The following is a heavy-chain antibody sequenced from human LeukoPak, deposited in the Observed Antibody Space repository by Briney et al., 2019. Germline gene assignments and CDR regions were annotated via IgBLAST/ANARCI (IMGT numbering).Heavy chain of an antibody. CDR2: ISSSSTI. CDR3: ARDRGPITMVRGVIIPPYYYGMDV. Sequence: GGSLRLSCAASGFTFSSYSMNWVRQASGKGLEWVSYISSSSTIYYADSVKGRFTISRDNAKNSLYLQMNSLRDEDTAVYYCARDRGPITMVRGVIIPPYYYGMDVWGQGTTVTVSS. V-gene: IGHV3-48*02. D-gene: IGHD3-10*01. CDR1: GFTFSSYS. J-gene: IGHJ6*02.